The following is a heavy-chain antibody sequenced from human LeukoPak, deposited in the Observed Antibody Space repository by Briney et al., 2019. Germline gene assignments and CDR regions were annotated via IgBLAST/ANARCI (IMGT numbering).Heavy chain of an antibody. CDR1: GFTFSSYA. CDR2: ISYDGSNK. Sequence: GGSLRLSCAASGFTFSSYAMHWVRHAPGKGLEWVAVISYDGSNKYYADSVKGRFTISRDNAKNSLYLQMNSLRAEDTAVYYCARVPYSSSWHRYYYYYMDVWGKGTTVTVSS. J-gene: IGHJ6*03. V-gene: IGHV3-30*04. D-gene: IGHD6-13*01. CDR3: ARVPYSSSWHRYYYYYMDV.